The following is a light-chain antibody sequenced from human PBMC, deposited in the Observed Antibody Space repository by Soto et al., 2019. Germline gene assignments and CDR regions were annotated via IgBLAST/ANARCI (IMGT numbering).Light chain of an antibody. Sequence: EIVLTQSPGTLSLSPGKRATLSCRASQSVSSSYLAWYQQKPGQAPRLLIYGASSKATGIPDRFSGSGSGTDFTLTISRLEPEEFAVEYCQQYGSSPPYAFGQGTKLEIK. V-gene: IGKV3-20*01. CDR1: QSVSSSY. CDR3: QQYGSSPPYA. J-gene: IGKJ2*01. CDR2: GAS.